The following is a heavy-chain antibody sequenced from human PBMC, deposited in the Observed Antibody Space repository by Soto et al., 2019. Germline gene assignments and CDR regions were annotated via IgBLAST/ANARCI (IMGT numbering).Heavy chain of an antibody. V-gene: IGHV1-18*01. J-gene: IGHJ4*02. Sequence: QVHLVQSGAEVKKPGASVKVSCKGSGYIFTTYGITWVRQAPGQGLEWMGWISAHNGNTNYAQKLQGRVTVTRDTSKSTAYMELRNLRSGDTAVYYCARGRYGDYWGQGALVTVSS. D-gene: IGHD1-1*01. CDR2: ISAHNGNT. CDR1: GYIFTTYG. CDR3: ARGRYGDY.